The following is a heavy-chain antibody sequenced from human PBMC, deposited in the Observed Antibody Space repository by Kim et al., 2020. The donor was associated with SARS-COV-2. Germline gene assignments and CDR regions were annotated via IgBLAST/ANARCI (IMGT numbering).Heavy chain of an antibody. CDR3: ARVSSGWYSGY. V-gene: IGHV4-34*01. Sequence: SETLSLTCAVYGGSFSGYYWSWIRQPPGKGLEWIGEINHSGSTNYNPSLKSRVTISVDTSKNQFSLKLSSVTAADTAVYYCARVSSGWYSGYWGQGTLVTVSS. D-gene: IGHD6-19*01. CDR2: INHSGST. J-gene: IGHJ4*02. CDR1: GGSFSGYY.